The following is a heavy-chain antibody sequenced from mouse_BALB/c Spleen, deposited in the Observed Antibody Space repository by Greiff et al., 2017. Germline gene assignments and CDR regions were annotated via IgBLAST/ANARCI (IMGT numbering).Heavy chain of an antibody. Sequence: VKLVESGPGLVQPSQSLSITCTVSGFSLTSYGVHWVRQSPGKGLEWLGVIWSGGSTDYNAAFISRLSISKDNSKSQVFFKMNSLQANDTAIYYCARRDYGSTWFAYWGQGTLVTVSA. J-gene: IGHJ3*01. CDR2: IWSGGST. CDR1: GFSLTSYG. D-gene: IGHD2-1*01. CDR3: ARRDYGSTWFAY. V-gene: IGHV2-2*02.